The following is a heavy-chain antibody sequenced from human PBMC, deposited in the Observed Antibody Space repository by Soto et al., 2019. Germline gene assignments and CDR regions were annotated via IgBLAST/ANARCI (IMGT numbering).Heavy chain of an antibody. CDR3: AKDLSGSYLFDY. Sequence: GGSLRLSCAASGFTFSSYSMHRVRLAPGKGLEWVAVISYDGSNKYYADPVKGRFTISRDNSKNTLYLQLNSLRAEDTAVYYCAKDLSGSYLFDYWGQGTLVTPSS. CDR2: ISYDGSNK. V-gene: IGHV3-30*18. J-gene: IGHJ4*01. CDR1: GFTFSSYS. D-gene: IGHD1-26*01.